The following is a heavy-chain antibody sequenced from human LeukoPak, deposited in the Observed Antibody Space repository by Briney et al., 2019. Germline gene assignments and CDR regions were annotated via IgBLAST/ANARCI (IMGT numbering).Heavy chain of an antibody. D-gene: IGHD3-10*02. Sequence: PSETLSLTCTVSGGSISSYYWSWIRQPAGKGLEWIGRIYTSGSTNYNPSLKSRVTMSVDTSKNQFSLKLSSVTAADTAVYYCARDDYYVQRKAFDIWGQGTMVTVSS. CDR1: GGSISSYY. CDR2: IYTSGST. V-gene: IGHV4-4*07. J-gene: IGHJ3*02. CDR3: ARDDYYVQRKAFDI.